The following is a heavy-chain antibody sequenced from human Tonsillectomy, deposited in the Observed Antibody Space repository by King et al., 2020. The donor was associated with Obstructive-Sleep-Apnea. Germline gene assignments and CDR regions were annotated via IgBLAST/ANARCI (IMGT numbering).Heavy chain of an antibody. CDR2: IDPSDSFT. CDR1: GYSFPTYW. CDR3: ARLGCTNGVCYISDY. D-gene: IGHD2-8*01. V-gene: IGHV5-10-1*03. J-gene: IGHJ4*02. Sequence: VQLVESGAEVKKPGESLRISCKGSGYSFPTYWISWVRQMPGKGLEWMGRIDPSDSFTNYSPSFQGHVTVSADKSISTAYLQWSSLKASDTAMYYCARLGCTNGVCYISDYWGQGTLVTVSS.